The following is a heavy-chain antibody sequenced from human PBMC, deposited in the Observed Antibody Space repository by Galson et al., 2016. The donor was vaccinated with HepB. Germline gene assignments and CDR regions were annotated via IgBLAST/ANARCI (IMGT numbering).Heavy chain of an antibody. V-gene: IGHV1-18*01. CDR3: ARAGQRVAPRDWYFDL. D-gene: IGHD6-6*01. CDR1: GYPFEDFI. J-gene: IGHJ2*01. CDR2: ISGYNGYT. Sequence: SVKVSCKASGYPFEDFIITWLRQAPGQGPEWMGWISGYNGYTNYARRLQARVTMTADTSTNTTFMELRSLTSDDTAIYYCARAGQRVAPRDWYFDLWGRGTLVTVSS.